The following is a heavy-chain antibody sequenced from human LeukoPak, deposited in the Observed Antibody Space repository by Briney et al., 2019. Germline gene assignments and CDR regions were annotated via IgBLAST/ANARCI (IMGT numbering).Heavy chain of an antibody. CDR3: AGGVSAPLDY. V-gene: IGHV4-59*01. D-gene: IGHD3-16*01. CDR2: IYYSGST. J-gene: IGHJ4*02. Sequence: SETLSLTCTVPGGSISSYYWSWIRQPPGKGLEWIGYIYYSGSTNYNPSLKSRVTISVDTSKNQFSLKLSSVTAADTAVYYCAGGVSAPLDYWGQGTLVTVSS. CDR1: GGSISSYY.